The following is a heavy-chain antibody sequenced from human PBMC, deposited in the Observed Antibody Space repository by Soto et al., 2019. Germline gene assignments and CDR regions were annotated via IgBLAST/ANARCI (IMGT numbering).Heavy chain of an antibody. J-gene: IGHJ4*02. V-gene: IGHV5-51*01. CDR2: IYPGDSET. Sequence: GESLKISCEGSGYRFTNYWIGWVRQMPGKGLEWMGIIYPGDSETRYSPPFEGRVTISVDTSINTAYVQWSSLQASDTAIYYCARRVGTWPFHFDYWGQGTLVTVSS. CDR1: GYRFTNYW. CDR3: ARRVGTWPFHFDY.